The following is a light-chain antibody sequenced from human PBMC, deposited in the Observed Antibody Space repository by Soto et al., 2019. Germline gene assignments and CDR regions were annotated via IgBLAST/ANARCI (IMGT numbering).Light chain of an antibody. CDR2: KAS. Sequence: DIQMTQSPSTLSASVGDRVTITCRASQSISSWLAWYQQKPGKAPKLLIYKASSLESGVPSRFSGSGSGTEFSLTISSLQPDDFETYYWQQYNSYPWTFGQGTKVEIK. V-gene: IGKV1-5*03. J-gene: IGKJ1*01. CDR3: QQYNSYPWT. CDR1: QSISSW.